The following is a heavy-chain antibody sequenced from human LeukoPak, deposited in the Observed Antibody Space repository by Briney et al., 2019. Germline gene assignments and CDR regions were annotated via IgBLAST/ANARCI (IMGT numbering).Heavy chain of an antibody. J-gene: IGHJ4*02. D-gene: IGHD3-16*01. Sequence: GGSLRLACAASGFTFSSYEMNWVRQAPGKGLEWVSYISSSGSTIYYADSVKGRFTISRDNAKNSLYLQMNSLRAGDTAVYYCARDAYQVAGSTLNDYRGQGTLVTVSS. CDR2: ISSSGSTI. V-gene: IGHV3-48*03. CDR3: ARDAYQVAGSTLNDY. CDR1: GFTFSSYE.